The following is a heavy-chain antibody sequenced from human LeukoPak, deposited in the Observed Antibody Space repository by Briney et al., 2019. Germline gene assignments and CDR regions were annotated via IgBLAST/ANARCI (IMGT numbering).Heavy chain of an antibody. Sequence: SETLSLTCAAYGGSFSGYYWSWIRQPPGKGLEWIGEINHSGSTNYNPSLKSRVTISVDTSKNQFSLKLSSVTAADTAVYYCARAIDFWSGYESWGQGTLVTVSS. J-gene: IGHJ5*02. CDR1: GGSFSGYY. V-gene: IGHV4-34*01. CDR2: INHSGST. CDR3: ARAIDFWSGYES. D-gene: IGHD3-3*01.